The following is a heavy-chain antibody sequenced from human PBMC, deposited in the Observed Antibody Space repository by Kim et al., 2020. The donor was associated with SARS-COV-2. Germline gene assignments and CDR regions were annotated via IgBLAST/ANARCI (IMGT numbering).Heavy chain of an antibody. Sequence: GGSLRLFCAASGFTFSSYSLNWVRQAPGKGLEWVSYISSISSTIYYADSVKGRFTISSDNAKNSLYLQMNSLRAEGTAVYDCARSTGDSSGVYYYYGMDVWGQGTLVTVSS. D-gene: IGHD6-19*01. V-gene: IGHV3-48*04. CDR1: GFTFSSYS. J-gene: IGHJ6*02. CDR2: ISSISSTI. CDR3: ARSTGDSSGVYYYYGMDV.